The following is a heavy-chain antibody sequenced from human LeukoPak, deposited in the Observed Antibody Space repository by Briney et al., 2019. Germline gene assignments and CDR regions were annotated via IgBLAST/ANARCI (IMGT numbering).Heavy chain of an antibody. Sequence: PGGSLRLSCAASGFTFSDYYMSWIRQAPGKGLEWVSAISGSGGSTYYADSVKGRFTISRDNSKNTLYLQMNSLRAEDTAVYYCAKERDDSSGYYGPFDYWGQGTLVTVSS. CDR3: AKERDDSSGYYGPFDY. J-gene: IGHJ4*02. CDR2: ISGSGGST. V-gene: IGHV3-23*01. CDR1: GFTFSDYY. D-gene: IGHD3-22*01.